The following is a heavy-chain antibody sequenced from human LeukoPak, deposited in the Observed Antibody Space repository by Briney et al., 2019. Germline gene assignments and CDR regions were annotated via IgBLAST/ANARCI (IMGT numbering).Heavy chain of an antibody. CDR1: GFTFSNAW. CDR3: TTSYTRGYDWETDYYYYGMDV. V-gene: IGHV3-15*01. J-gene: IGHJ6*02. Sequence: GGSLRLSCAASGFTFSNAWMSWVRQAPGKGLEWVGRIKSKTDGGTTDYAAPVKGRFTISRDDSKNTLYLQMNSLKTEDTAVYYCTTSYTRGYDWETDYYYYGMDVWGQGTTVTVSS. D-gene: IGHD5-12*01. CDR2: IKSKTDGGTT.